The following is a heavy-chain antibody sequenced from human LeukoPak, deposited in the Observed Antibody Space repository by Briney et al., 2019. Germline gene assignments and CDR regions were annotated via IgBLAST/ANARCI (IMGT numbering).Heavy chain of an antibody. D-gene: IGHD6-19*01. Sequence: PSETLSLTCAVYGGSFSGYYWSWIRQPPGKGLEWIGEINHSGSTNYNPSLKSRVTISVDTSKNQFSLKLSSVTAADTAVYYCAKGRSGWYPWTWGQGTLVIVSS. CDR1: GGSFSGYY. CDR2: INHSGST. CDR3: AKGRSGWYPWT. J-gene: IGHJ5*02. V-gene: IGHV4-34*01.